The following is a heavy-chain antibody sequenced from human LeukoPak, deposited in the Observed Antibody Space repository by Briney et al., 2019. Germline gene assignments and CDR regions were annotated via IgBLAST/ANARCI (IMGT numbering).Heavy chain of an antibody. CDR1: GFTFSDYY. CDR3: ARYTEDYGSGSYYKTFDY. CDR2: NTSSGVSI. V-gene: IGHV3-11*04. J-gene: IGHJ4*02. D-gene: IGHD3-10*01. Sequence: PGGSLRLSCAASGFTFSDYYMSWIRQAPGKGLEWVSYNTSSGVSIYYADSVRGRFTISRDNAKNSLYLQMNSLRADDTAVYFCARYTEDYGSGSYYKTFDYWGRGTLVTVSS.